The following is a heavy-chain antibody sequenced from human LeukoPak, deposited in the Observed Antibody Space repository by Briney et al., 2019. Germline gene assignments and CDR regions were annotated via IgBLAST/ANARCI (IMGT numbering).Heavy chain of an antibody. CDR1: GFIVSSNY. J-gene: IGHJ3*02. Sequence: PGGSLRLSCAASGFIVSSNYMSWVRQAPGKGLEWVSIIYSDGSTYYTDSVKGRFTISRDNFKNILYFDMNSLRVEDTAVYYCAKDLNSTYNYDSSGYEDAFDIWGQGTMVTVSS. V-gene: IGHV3-53*01. D-gene: IGHD3-22*01. CDR3: AKDLNSTYNYDSSGYEDAFDI. CDR2: IYSDGST.